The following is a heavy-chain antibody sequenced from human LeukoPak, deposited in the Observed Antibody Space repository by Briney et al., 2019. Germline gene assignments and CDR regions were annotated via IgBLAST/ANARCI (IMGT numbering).Heavy chain of an antibody. CDR3: ARQFRGYSSGWYVGYYYYMDV. Sequence: PSETLSLTCAVYGGSFSGYYWSWIRQPPGKGLEWIGEINHSGSTNYNPSLKSRVTISVDTSKNQFSLKLSSVTAADTAVYYCARQFRGYSSGWYVGYYYYMDVWGKGTTVTISS. V-gene: IGHV4-34*01. J-gene: IGHJ6*03. CDR2: INHSGST. D-gene: IGHD6-19*01. CDR1: GGSFSGYY.